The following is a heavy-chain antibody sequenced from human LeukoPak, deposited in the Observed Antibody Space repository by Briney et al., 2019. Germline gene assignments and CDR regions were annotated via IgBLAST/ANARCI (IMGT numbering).Heavy chain of an antibody. CDR1: GFTFRSFS. CDR2: ISSSSSYI. D-gene: IGHD1-14*01. V-gene: IGHV3-21*01. J-gene: IGHJ6*03. CDR3: ARDKAGTTPYYYYSMDV. Sequence: GGSLRLSCAVSGFTFRSFSMTWVRQAPGKGLEWVSSISSSSSYIYYADSVKGRFTISRDNSKNSLYLQMNSLRAEDTAVYYCARDKAGTTPYYYYSMDVWGKGTTVTVSS.